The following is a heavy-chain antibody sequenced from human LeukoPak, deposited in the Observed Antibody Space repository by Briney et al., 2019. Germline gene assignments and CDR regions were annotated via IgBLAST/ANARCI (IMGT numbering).Heavy chain of an antibody. CDR1: GDSISSGGYY. V-gene: IGHV4-31*03. CDR2: IYYSGNT. J-gene: IGHJ4*02. Sequence: SQTLSLTCTVSGDSISSGGYYWGWIRQHQGKGLEWIVYIYYSGNTYYNPSLKSRVTISVDTSKNQFSLKLSSVTAADTAVYYCARAPRSYDSSGYCDYCGQGTLVTVSS. D-gene: IGHD3-22*01. CDR3: ARAPRSYDSSGYCDY.